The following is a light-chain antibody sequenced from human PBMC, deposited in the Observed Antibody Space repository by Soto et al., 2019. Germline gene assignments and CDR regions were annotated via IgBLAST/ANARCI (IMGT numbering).Light chain of an antibody. J-gene: IGKJ2*01. CDR2: GAS. CDR1: QSVRSY. CDR3: QQYNNWPYT. V-gene: IGKV3-15*01. Sequence: EIVMTQSPATLSVSPGDRATLSCRASQSVRSYLAWYQQKPGQSPRLLISGASTRATGFPARFSGSGSGTEFTLTISNLQSEDFAVYYCQQYNNWPYTFGQGTKLVIK.